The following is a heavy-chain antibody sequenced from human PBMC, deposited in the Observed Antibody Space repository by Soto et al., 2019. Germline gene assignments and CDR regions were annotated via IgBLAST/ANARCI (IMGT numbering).Heavy chain of an antibody. Sequence: PSETLSLTCTVSGGSISSGGYCWSWIRQHPGKGLEWIGYIYYSGSTNYNPSLKSRVTISVDTSKNQFSLKLSSVTAADTAVYYCARLPHPGDIVVVPAAQRSDNWFDPWGQGTLVTVSS. V-gene: IGHV4-31*03. CDR3: ARLPHPGDIVVVPAAQRSDNWFDP. CDR2: IYYSGST. CDR1: GGSISSGGYC. J-gene: IGHJ5*02. D-gene: IGHD2-2*01.